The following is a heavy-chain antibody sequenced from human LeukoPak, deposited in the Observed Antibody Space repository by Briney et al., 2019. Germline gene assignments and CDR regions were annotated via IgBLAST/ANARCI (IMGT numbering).Heavy chain of an antibody. CDR2: INSDGSST. J-gene: IGHJ4*02. D-gene: IGHD5-12*01. CDR3: ARVHGYVSGAFDY. Sequence: GGSLRLACAASGFTFNNYWMHWVRQAPGKGLVWVSHINSDGSSTTYADSVKGRFTISRDNAKNTLYLQMNSLRAEDTAVYYCARVHGYVSGAFDYWGQGTLVTVSS. CDR1: GFTFNNYW. V-gene: IGHV3-74*03.